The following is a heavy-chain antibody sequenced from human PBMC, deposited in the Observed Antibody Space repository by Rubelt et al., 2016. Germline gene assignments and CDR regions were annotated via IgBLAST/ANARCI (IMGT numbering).Heavy chain of an antibody. CDR2: ISSSGSTI. CDR3: AGVAAATQAHYYYYYGMDV. Sequence: EVQLVESGGGLVQPGGSLRLSCAASGFTFSSYEMNWVRQAPGKGLEWVSYISSSGSTIYYADSVKGRFTISRDNAKNSLYLQMNSLRADDTAGYYCAGVAAATQAHYYYYYGMDVWGQGTTVTVSS. D-gene: IGHD2-15*01. J-gene: IGHJ6*02. CDR1: GFTFSSYE. V-gene: IGHV3-48*03.